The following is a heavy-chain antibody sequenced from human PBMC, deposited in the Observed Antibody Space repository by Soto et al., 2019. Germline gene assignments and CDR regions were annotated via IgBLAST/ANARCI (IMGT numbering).Heavy chain of an antibody. J-gene: IGHJ6*02. V-gene: IGHV3-30*18. CDR2: ISYDGSNK. CDR3: AKDLGVAAADYYYYGMDV. D-gene: IGHD6-13*01. Sequence: QVQLVESGGGVVQPGRSLRLSCAASGFTFSSYGMHWVRQAPGKGLEWVAVISYDGSNKYYADSVKGRFTISRDNSKNTLYLQMNSLRAEDTAVYYCAKDLGVAAADYYYYGMDVWGQVTKVTVSS. CDR1: GFTFSSYG.